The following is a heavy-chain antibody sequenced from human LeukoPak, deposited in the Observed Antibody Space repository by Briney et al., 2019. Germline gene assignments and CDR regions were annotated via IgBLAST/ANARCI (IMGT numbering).Heavy chain of an antibody. V-gene: IGHV3-20*04. CDR2: INWNGGDT. CDR1: GFTFDDYA. CDR3: ARDLGQYYDTSDNWFDP. J-gene: IGHJ5*02. D-gene: IGHD3-22*01. Sequence: GGSLRLSCAASGFTFDDYAMTWVRQAPGKGLEWVSTINWNGGDTDYADSVKGRFTISRDNAKKSLYLQMNSLRAEDTAVYYCARDLGQYYDTSDNWFDPWGQGTLVTVSS.